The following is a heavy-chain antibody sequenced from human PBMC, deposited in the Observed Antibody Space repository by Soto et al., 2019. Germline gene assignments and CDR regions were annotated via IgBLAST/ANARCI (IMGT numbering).Heavy chain of an antibody. CDR3: ARGGAYSRL. J-gene: IGHJ4*02. Sequence: SLRLCCAASRLTSISLGMLWVRQAPGKGLEWVAVISYDGSNKYYADSVKGRFTISRDNSKNTLYLQMNSLRAEDTAVYFCARGGAYSRLWGQGT. CDR2: ISYDGSNK. D-gene: IGHD2-15*01. V-gene: IGHV3-30*03. CDR1: RLTSISLG.